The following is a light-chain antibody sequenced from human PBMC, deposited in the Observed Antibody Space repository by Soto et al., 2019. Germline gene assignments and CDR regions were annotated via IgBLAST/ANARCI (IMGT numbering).Light chain of an antibody. V-gene: IGKV1-5*01. CDR1: QSINNW. J-gene: IGKJ4*01. CDR3: QQYDNYPLT. CDR2: DAS. Sequence: DIQMTQSPSTLSASVGDRVTITCRASQSINNWLAWYQQKSGKAPKFLIYDASNLESGVPSRFSGSASGTEFTLTISSLQPDDFATYYCQQYDNYPLTFGGGTKVDI.